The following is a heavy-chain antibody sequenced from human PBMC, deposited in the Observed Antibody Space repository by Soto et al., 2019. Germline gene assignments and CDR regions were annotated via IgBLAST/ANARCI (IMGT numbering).Heavy chain of an antibody. CDR2: ISGGGGST. V-gene: IGHV3-23*01. CDR3: AKQAMVVAATPWFDP. CDR1: GFTFSTCA. J-gene: IGHJ5*02. Sequence: EVQLLESGGGLVQPGGSLRLSCAASGFTFSTCAMNWVRQALGKGLEWVSSISGGGGSTYYGDSVKGRFTISRDNSKNTLYLQINSLRADDTAVYYCAKQAMVVAATPWFDPWGQGTLVTVSS. D-gene: IGHD2-15*01.